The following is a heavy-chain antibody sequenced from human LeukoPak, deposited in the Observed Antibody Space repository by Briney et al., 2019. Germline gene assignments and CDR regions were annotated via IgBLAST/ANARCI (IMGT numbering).Heavy chain of an antibody. Sequence: PSDTLSLTCLVSGVSIGSTSYYWAWIRQPPGKGLEWIGSIYNSGSTYYNPSLKSRVTISVDTSNNQFSLKLSSVTAADTAVYYCARVRHYGSGSYYSRFRPYFDYWGQGTLVTVSS. J-gene: IGHJ4*02. CDR1: GVSIGSTSYY. CDR2: IYNSGST. CDR3: ARVRHYGSGSYYSRFRPYFDY. D-gene: IGHD3-10*01. V-gene: IGHV4-39*07.